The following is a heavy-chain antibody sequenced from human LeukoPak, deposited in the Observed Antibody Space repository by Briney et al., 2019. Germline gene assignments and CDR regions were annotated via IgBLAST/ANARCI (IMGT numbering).Heavy chain of an antibody. D-gene: IGHD3-22*01. J-gene: IGHJ4*02. V-gene: IGHV1-18*01. Sequence: GASVKVSCKASGYTFHSYGISWVRQAPGQGLEWMGWIGVNNVDTKYAHRFQGRVTMTTDTSTSTAYMELRSLRSDDTAVYYCGRARNYYDSSGSFDYWGQGTLVTVSS. CDR3: GRARNYYDSSGSFDY. CDR1: GYTFHSYG. CDR2: IGVNNVDT.